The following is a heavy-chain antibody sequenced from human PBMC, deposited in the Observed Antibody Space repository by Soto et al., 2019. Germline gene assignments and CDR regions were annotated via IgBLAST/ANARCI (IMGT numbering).Heavy chain of an antibody. V-gene: IGHV1-8*01. D-gene: IGHD2-21*01. Sequence: QVQLVQSGAEVKKPGASVKVSCKASGYTFTSYDINWVRKATGQGLEWMGWMNPNNDNAGYAQKFQGRVTMTRDIAISTAYMELTGLRSEDTAVYYCARGLGVGRTNWFDPWGQGTLVTVSS. CDR1: GYTFTSYD. CDR3: ARGLGVGRTNWFDP. J-gene: IGHJ5*02. CDR2: MNPNNDNA.